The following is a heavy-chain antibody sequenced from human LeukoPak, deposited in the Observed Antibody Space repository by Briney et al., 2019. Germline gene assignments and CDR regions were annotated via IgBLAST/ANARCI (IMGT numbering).Heavy chain of an antibody. D-gene: IGHD3-22*01. Sequence: GGSLRLSCAASGFTFSSYAMSWVRQAPGKGLEWVSSISGRGSNTYYANSVKGRFTVSRDNSKNTLYLQMNSLRGEDTAMYYCASTIPMIVVAGPLRWGQGTLVTVSS. CDR3: ASTIPMIVVAGPLR. J-gene: IGHJ4*02. CDR1: GFTFSSYA. V-gene: IGHV3-23*01. CDR2: ISGRGSNT.